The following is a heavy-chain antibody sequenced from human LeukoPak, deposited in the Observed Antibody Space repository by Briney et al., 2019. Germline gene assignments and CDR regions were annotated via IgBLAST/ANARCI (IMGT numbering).Heavy chain of an antibody. Sequence: GASVKVSCKVSGYTLTELSMHWVRQAPGKGLEWMGGFDPEDGETIYAQKFQGRVTMTEDTSTDTAYMELSSLRSEDTAVYYCARDSYYHDSSGYYYLTNWFDPWGQGTLVTVSS. CDR2: FDPEDGET. V-gene: IGHV1-24*01. CDR1: GYTLTELS. CDR3: ARDSYYHDSSGYYYLTNWFDP. D-gene: IGHD3-22*01. J-gene: IGHJ5*02.